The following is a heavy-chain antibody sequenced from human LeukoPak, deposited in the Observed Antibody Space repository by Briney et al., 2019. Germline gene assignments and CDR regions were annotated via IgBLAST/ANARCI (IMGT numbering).Heavy chain of an antibody. Sequence: KASETLSLTCTVSGGSISSSSYYWGSIRQPPGRGLDWIGTNYYAGGTYYNPSLKSRVTISVDTSKNQSSLRLSSVTAADTAVYYCARGFGESEYYYYGMDVWGQGTTVTVSS. J-gene: IGHJ6*02. CDR3: ARGFGESEYYYYGMDV. D-gene: IGHD3-10*01. CDR1: GGSISSSSYY. V-gene: IGHV4-39*01. CDR2: NYYAGGT.